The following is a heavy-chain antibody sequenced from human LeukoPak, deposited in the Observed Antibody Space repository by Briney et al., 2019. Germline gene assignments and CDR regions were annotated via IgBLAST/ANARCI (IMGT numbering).Heavy chain of an antibody. CDR2: TYDSGSS. V-gene: IGHV4-59*01. Sequence: KPSETLSLTCAVSGGSMRNYYWSWIRHPPGKGLEWIGYTYDSGSSSYNPSLRSRVSISIDTSKNQFSLNLSSVTAADTAVYYCAREWASSWYYFDFWGQGTLVTVSS. D-gene: IGHD2-2*01. CDR1: GGSMRNYY. CDR3: AREWASSWYYFDF. J-gene: IGHJ4*02.